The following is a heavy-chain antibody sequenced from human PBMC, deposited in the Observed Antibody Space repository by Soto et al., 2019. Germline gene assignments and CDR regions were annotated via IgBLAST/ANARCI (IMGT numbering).Heavy chain of an antibody. D-gene: IGHD6-13*01. Sequence: GGSLRLSCAASGFTFSDYYMSWIRQAPGKGLEWVSYISSSGSTIYYADSVKGRFTISRDNAKNSLYLQMNSLRAEDTAVYYCASQQQLAPFDYLGQGTLVTVSS. CDR3: ASQQQLAPFDY. J-gene: IGHJ4*02. V-gene: IGHV3-11*01. CDR2: ISSSGSTI. CDR1: GFTFSDYY.